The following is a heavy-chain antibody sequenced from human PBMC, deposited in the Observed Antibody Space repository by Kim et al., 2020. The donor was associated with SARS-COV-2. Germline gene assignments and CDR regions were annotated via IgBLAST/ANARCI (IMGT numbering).Heavy chain of an antibody. D-gene: IGHD2-8*01. V-gene: IGHV6-1*01. CDR2: N. J-gene: IGHJ4*02. CDR3: ARDAPNGSYFDY. Sequence: NPYAETMTNRIPINPEKSKNQFSLQLNSVTPEDTAVYYCARDAPNGSYFDYWGQGTLVTVSP.